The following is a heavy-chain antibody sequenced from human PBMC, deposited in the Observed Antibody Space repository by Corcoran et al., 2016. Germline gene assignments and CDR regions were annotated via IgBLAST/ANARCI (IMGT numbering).Heavy chain of an antibody. D-gene: IGHD3-22*01. Sequence: QVHLQESGPGLVKPSETLSLTCTVSGGSISSYYWSWIRQPPGKGLEWIGYIYYSGSTNYNPSLKSRVTISVDTSKNQFSMKLSSVTAADTAVYYWARVGQGCEVWDYYDSSGHDAFDIWGQGTMVTVSS. CDR2: IYYSGST. CDR3: ARVGQGCEVWDYYDSSGHDAFDI. V-gene: IGHV4-59*01. CDR1: GGSISSYY. J-gene: IGHJ3*02.